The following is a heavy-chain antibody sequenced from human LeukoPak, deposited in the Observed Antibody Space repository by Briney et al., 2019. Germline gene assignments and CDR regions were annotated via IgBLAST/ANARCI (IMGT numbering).Heavy chain of an antibody. V-gene: IGHV3-72*01. CDR1: GFTLSHHY. CDR3: AREEVVGKFSPRGAFYYYYMDV. D-gene: IGHD2-15*01. CDR2: SRVKANTYTT. Sequence: RGSLRLSCAASGFTLSHHYMDWVRLAPGKGLEWVGRSRVKANTYTTEYAASVTGRFTISRDDSKNSLYLQMNSLKPEDTAVYYCAREEVVGKFSPRGAFYYYYMDVWGKGTPVTVYS. J-gene: IGHJ6*03.